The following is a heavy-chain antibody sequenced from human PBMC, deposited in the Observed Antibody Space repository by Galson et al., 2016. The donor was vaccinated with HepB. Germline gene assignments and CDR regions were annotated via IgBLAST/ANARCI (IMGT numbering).Heavy chain of an antibody. V-gene: IGHV3-30*04. D-gene: IGHD2-21*01. CDR1: GFTFSYYA. J-gene: IGHJ6*02. Sequence: SLRLSCAASGFTFSYYAIHWVRQAPGKGLEWVAVISYDGSNKYYADSVKGRFTISRDNSKNMLYLQMNSLRAEDTAVYYCARSVWRWRGMDVWGQGTTVPVSS. CDR3: ARSVWRWRGMDV. CDR2: ISYDGSNK.